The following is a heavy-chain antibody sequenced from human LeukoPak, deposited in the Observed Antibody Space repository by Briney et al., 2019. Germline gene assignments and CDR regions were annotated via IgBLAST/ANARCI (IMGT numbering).Heavy chain of an antibody. V-gene: IGHV3-30*03. D-gene: IGHD3-22*01. CDR3: ATYSSLNRREFQY. Sequence: GGSLRLSCAASGFTFSSHGMHWVRQAPGKGLEWLAVISYDGSNKYYADSVTSRFTISRDNSKSTLYLQMNSLRAEDTAVYYCATYSSLNRREFQYWGQGTLLTLSS. J-gene: IGHJ1*01. CDR1: GFTFSSHG. CDR2: ISYDGSNK.